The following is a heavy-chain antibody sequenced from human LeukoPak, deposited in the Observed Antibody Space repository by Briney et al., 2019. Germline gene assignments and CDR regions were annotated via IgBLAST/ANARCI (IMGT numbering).Heavy chain of an antibody. CDR1: GFTFSSYA. Sequence: PGGSLRLSCAASGFTFSSYAMSWVRQAPGKGLEWVSAISGSGGSTYYADSVKGRFTISRDNSKNTLYLQMNSLRAEDTAVYYCAKTTQDFWSGPDAFGIWGQGTMVTVSS. CDR3: AKTTQDFWSGPDAFGI. CDR2: ISGSGGST. V-gene: IGHV3-23*01. J-gene: IGHJ3*02. D-gene: IGHD3-3*01.